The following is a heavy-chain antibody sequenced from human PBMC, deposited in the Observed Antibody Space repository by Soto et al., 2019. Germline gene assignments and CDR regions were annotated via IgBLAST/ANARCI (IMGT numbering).Heavy chain of an antibody. CDR3: AKKGGGDYVLGY. CDR1: GFSLSTSGVG. CDR2: IYWDDDK. Sequence: SGPTLVNPTQTLTLTCTFSGFSLSTSGVGVGWIRQPPGKALECLALIYWDDDKRYSPSLKGRLAITKDTSRNEVVLTMTNMDPVDTATYYCAKKGGGDYVLGYWGQGTLVTVSS. V-gene: IGHV2-5*02. D-gene: IGHD4-17*01. J-gene: IGHJ4*02.